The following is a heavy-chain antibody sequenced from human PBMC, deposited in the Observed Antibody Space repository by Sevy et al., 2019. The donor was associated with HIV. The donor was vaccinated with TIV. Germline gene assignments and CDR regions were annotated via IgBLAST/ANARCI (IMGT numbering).Heavy chain of an antibody. V-gene: IGHV3-48*03. CDR1: GFDFRSYE. D-gene: IGHD3-22*01. CDR3: VRDTHRSGYYGVTFPRASDL. CDR2: IDTTGTAI. J-gene: IGHJ5*02. Sequence: GGSLRLSCAASGFDFRSYEMSWVRQAPGKGLQWVSYIDTTGTAIYADSVKGRFTISRDNAKNSLFLQMYGLRPDDTAVYYCVRDTHRSGYYGVTFPRASDLGGQGTRVTVSS.